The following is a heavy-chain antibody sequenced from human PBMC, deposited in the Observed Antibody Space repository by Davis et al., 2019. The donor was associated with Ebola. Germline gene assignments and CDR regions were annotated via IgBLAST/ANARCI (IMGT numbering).Heavy chain of an antibody. D-gene: IGHD3-3*01. V-gene: IGHV3-9*01. CDR2: ISWNSGSI. Sequence: SLKISCAASGFTFDDYAMHWVRQAPGKGLEWVSGISWNSGSIGYADSVKGRFTISRDNAKNSLYLQMNSLRAEDTALHYCAKDMERTIFGVVFDYWGQGTLVTVSS. CDR3: AKDMERTIFGVVFDY. CDR1: GFTFDDYA. J-gene: IGHJ4*02.